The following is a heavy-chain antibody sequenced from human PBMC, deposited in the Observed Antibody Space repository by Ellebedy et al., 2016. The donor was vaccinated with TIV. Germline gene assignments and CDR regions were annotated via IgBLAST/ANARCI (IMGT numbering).Heavy chain of an antibody. V-gene: IGHV3-23*01. Sequence: GGSLRLXCAASGFSFSSYAMTWVRQAPGKGLEWVSALSGSGDSTYYADSVKGRFTISRDNSKNTLYLQINSLRAEDTAIYYCARDQGVGWFDSWGQGTLVTVSS. CDR2: LSGSGDST. CDR3: ARDQGVGWFDS. J-gene: IGHJ5*01. CDR1: GFSFSSYA.